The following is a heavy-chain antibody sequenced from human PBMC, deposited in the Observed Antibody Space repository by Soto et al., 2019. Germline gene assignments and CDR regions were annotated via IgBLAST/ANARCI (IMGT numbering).Heavy chain of an antibody. CDR1: GFTFSNAW. J-gene: IGHJ4*02. D-gene: IGHD4-17*01. CDR2: IKSNTDGGTT. V-gene: IGHV3-15*01. Sequence: EVQLVESGGGLVKPGGSLRLSCAASGFTFSNAWMSWVRQAPGKGLEWVGRIKSNTDGGTTDYAAPVKGRFTISRDDSKNTLYLQMNSLKAEDTAVYYCSHTAFDYWGQGTLVTVSS. CDR3: SHTAFDY.